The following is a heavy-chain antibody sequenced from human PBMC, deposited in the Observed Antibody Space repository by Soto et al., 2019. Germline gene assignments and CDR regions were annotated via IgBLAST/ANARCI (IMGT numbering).Heavy chain of an antibody. V-gene: IGHV4-34*01. CDR3: ARIIKIPEAILGYFDF. CDR2: ITHSGST. CDR1: GGSFRDYF. D-gene: IGHD5-18*01. Sequence: ETLSLTCAVYGGSFRDYFWGWIRQPPGKGLEWIAEITHSGSTNYNPSLKSRVTISVDPSKNQFSLKVRSVTAADTAKYYCARIIKIPEAILGYFDFWGHGNLVTVS. J-gene: IGHJ4*01.